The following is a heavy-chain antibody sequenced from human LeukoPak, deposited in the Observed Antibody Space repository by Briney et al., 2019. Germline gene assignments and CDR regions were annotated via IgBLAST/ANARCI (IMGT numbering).Heavy chain of an antibody. CDR3: AKDLRYCSGTSCYEASGMDV. CDR2: ISYDGSDK. Sequence: AGGSLRLSCAASGFTFSSYGMHWVRQAPGKGLEWVAAISYDGSDKYYADSVKGRFTISKDNSRNTLSLQMNSLRAEDTAVFFCAKDLRYCSGTSCYEASGMDVWGQGTTVTVSS. D-gene: IGHD2-2*01. J-gene: IGHJ6*02. V-gene: IGHV3-30*18. CDR1: GFTFSSYG.